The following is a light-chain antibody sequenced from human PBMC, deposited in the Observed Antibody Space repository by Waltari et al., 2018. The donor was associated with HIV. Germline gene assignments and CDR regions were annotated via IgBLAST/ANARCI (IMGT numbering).Light chain of an antibody. CDR2: GKN. J-gene: IGLJ1*01. CDR3: KTRDRSGNLYV. V-gene: IGLV3-19*01. Sequence: SSEVTQDPAVSVALGQTVKITCQGENLRTYYASWYQQKPGQAPVLVSYGKNKRPAEIPDRFSSSASRNTASLTSTGAQAEDEADYYCKTRDRSGNLYVFGTGTTVTVL. CDR1: NLRTYY.